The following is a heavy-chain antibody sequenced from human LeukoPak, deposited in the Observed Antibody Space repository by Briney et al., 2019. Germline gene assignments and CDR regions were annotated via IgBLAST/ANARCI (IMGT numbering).Heavy chain of an antibody. V-gene: IGHV4-59*11. Sequence: PSETLSLTCTVSGGSISSHYWSWIRQPPGKGLEWIGYIYYSGSTNHNPSLKSRVTISVDTSKNQFSLKLSSVTAADTAVYYCASTAENLNAFDIWGQGTMVTVSS. CDR2: IYYSGST. CDR3: ASTAENLNAFDI. D-gene: IGHD1-14*01. CDR1: GGSISSHY. J-gene: IGHJ3*02.